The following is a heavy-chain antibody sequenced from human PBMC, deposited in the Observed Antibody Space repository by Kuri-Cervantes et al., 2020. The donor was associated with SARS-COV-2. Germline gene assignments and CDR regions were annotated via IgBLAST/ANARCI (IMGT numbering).Heavy chain of an antibody. Sequence: GESLKISCAASGFTFSSYGMHWVRQAPGKGLEWVAVIWYDGSNKYYADSVKGRFTISRDNSKNTLYLQMNSPRAEDTAVYYCARQVDYDILTYYGMDVWGQGTTVTVSS. V-gene: IGHV3-33*08. CDR2: IWYDGSNK. CDR1: GFTFSSYG. CDR3: ARQVDYDILTYYGMDV. D-gene: IGHD3-9*01. J-gene: IGHJ6*02.